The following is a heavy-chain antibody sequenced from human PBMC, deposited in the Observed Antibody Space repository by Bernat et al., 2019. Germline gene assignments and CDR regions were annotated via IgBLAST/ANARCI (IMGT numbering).Heavy chain of an antibody. CDR3: TSALVTTTPYCFDP. Sequence: EVQLVESGGGVVQPGRSLRLSCAASGFTFSTYTMRWVRQAPGKGLEWVSAICYDGGSTSYADSVKGRFTISRDNSKNTLYLQMNTLRAEDTAVYYCTSALVTTTPYCFDPWGQGTLVTVSS. J-gene: IGHJ5*02. D-gene: IGHD2-21*02. CDR1: GFTFSTYT. V-gene: IGHV3-23*04. CDR2: ICYDGGST.